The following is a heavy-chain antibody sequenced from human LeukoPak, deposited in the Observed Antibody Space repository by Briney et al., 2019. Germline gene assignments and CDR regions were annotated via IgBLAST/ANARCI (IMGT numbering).Heavy chain of an antibody. V-gene: IGHV1-18*04. CDR3: ARDLRGYSYSYSDY. J-gene: IGHJ4*02. CDR2: ISAYNGNT. CDR1: GYTFTDYY. Sequence: GASVKVSCKASGYTFTDYYMHWVRQAPGQGLEWMGWISAYNGNTNYAQKPQGRVTMTTDPSTSTAYMELRGLKSDDTAVYYCARDLRGYSYSYSDYWGQGTLVTVSS. D-gene: IGHD5-18*01.